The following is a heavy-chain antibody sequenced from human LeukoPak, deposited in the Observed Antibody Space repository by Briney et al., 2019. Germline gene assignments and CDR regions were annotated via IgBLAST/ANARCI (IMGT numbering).Heavy chain of an antibody. CDR1: GFTFSTYT. CDR2: IGSGSSYM. CDR3: AKGDLGWKEDY. J-gene: IGHJ4*02. D-gene: IGHD1-1*01. Sequence: PGGSLRLSCVGSGFTFSTYTMHWVRQAPGKGLEWVSSIGSGSSYMYYRDSVRGRFTISRDNAKNSLYLQMNSLRAEDTAVYYCAKGDLGWKEDYWGQGTLVTVSS. V-gene: IGHV3-21*04.